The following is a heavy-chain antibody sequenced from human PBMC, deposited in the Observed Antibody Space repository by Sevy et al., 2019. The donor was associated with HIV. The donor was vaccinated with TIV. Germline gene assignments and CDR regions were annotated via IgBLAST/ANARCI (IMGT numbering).Heavy chain of an antibody. V-gene: IGHV1-69*13. J-gene: IGHJ4*02. Sequence: ASVKVSCKASGGTFSNYALSWARQAPGQGLEWMGGIIPIFGTTNFAQTFQGRVTITADEFTSTAYMELSSLRSADTAVHYCARTPILVIPGATDLYFDNWGQGTLVTVSS. CDR3: ARTPILVIPGATDLYFDN. CDR2: IIPIFGTT. CDR1: GGTFSNYA. D-gene: IGHD2-2*01.